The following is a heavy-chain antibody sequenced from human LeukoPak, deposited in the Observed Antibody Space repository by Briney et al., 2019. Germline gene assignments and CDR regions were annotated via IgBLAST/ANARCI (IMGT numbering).Heavy chain of an antibody. V-gene: IGHV1-2*02. D-gene: IGHD3-16*01. CDR2: INANSGGI. Sequence: ASVKPSSKTSLYTFTAYYMHWVRQAPRQRLEWMGWINANSGGINYAEKFHGRVTITRDESISAAYMEVSRLASDDTAVYYCARVGVGVDLDYWGQGTLVTVSS. CDR3: ARVGVGVDLDY. CDR1: LYTFTAYY. J-gene: IGHJ4*02.